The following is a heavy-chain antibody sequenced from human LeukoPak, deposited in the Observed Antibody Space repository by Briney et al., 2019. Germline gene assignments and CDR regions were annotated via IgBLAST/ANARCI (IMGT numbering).Heavy chain of an antibody. V-gene: IGHV3-7*01. CDR2: IKPDGNDK. CDR3: AKEKVEMAKLEYYFDY. Sequence: GGSLRLSCVASGFTFNIHWMTWVRQAPGKGLEWVATIKPDGNDKFLVDSVKGRFTISRDNAKTSLFLQMNSLRAEDTAVYYCAKEKVEMAKLEYYFDYWGQGTLVTVSS. CDR1: GFTFNIHW. D-gene: IGHD5-24*01. J-gene: IGHJ4*02.